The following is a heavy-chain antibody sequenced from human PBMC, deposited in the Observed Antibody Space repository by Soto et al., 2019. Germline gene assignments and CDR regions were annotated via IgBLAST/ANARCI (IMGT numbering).Heavy chain of an antibody. CDR3: ANDLGRYFDY. V-gene: IGHV3-23*01. D-gene: IGHD3-10*01. Sequence: EVQLLESGGGLVQPGGSLRLSCAASGFTFSTYAMSWVRQAPGKGLEWVSVIGGSGSTTNYADSVKGRFTVSRDNSKNTLYLHLNSLRAEDTSVYYCANDLGRYFDYWGQGTLVTVSS. CDR2: IGGSGSTT. J-gene: IGHJ4*02. CDR1: GFTFSTYA.